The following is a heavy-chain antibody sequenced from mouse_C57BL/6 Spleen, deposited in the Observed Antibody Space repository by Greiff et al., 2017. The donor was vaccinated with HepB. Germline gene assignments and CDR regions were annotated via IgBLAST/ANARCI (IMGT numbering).Heavy chain of an antibody. Sequence: EVKLVESGGGLVQPGGSLSLSCAASGFTFTDYYMSWVRQPPGKALEWLGFIRNKANGYTTEYSASVKGRFTISGDNSQSILYLQMNALRAEDSATYYCARSNWDPFDYWGQGTTLTVSA. D-gene: IGHD4-1*01. V-gene: IGHV7-3*01. J-gene: IGHJ2*01. CDR2: IRNKANGYTT. CDR3: ARSNWDPFDY. CDR1: GFTFTDYY.